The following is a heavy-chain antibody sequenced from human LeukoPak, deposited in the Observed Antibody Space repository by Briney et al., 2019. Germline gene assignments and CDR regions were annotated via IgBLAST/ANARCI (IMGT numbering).Heavy chain of an antibody. D-gene: IGHD4-17*01. CDR2: IYYSGST. CDR1: GGSISSGGYY. V-gene: IGHV4-31*03. J-gene: IGHJ5*02. Sequence: PSETLSLTCTVSGGSISSGGYYWSWIRQHPGKGLEWIGYIYYSGSTYYNPSLKSRVTISVDTSKNQFSLKLSPVSAADTAIYYCASDLTSVTCSWGQGTLVTVSS. CDR3: ASDLTSVTCS.